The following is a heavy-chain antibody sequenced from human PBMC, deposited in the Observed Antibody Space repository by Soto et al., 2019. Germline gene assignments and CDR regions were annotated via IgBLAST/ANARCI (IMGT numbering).Heavy chain of an antibody. CDR3: ARESEDLTSNFDY. J-gene: IGHJ4*02. CDR1: GFTFTRYS. V-gene: IGHV3-21*01. Sequence: GGSLRLSCATSGFTFTRYSMNWVRQAPGKGLEWVSSISSTTNYIYYADSMKGRFTVSRDNAKNSVYLEMNSLSAEDTAVYYCARESEDLTSNFDYWGQGTLVTVSS. CDR2: ISSTTNYI.